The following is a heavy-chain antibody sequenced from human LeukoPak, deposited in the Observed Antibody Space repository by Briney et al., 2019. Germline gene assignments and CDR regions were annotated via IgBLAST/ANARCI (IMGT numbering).Heavy chain of an antibody. D-gene: IGHD6-19*01. CDR2: ISDSGGSA. CDR3: AKFSSGWTYFDY. CDR1: GFTFSNAW. Sequence: GGSLILSCAASGFTFSNAWMSWVRQAPGKGLEWVSIISDSGGSAYYADSVKGRFTVSRDNSKNTLYLQMNSLRAEDTAMYYCAKFSSGWTYFDYWGQGTLVTVSS. V-gene: IGHV3-23*01. J-gene: IGHJ4*02.